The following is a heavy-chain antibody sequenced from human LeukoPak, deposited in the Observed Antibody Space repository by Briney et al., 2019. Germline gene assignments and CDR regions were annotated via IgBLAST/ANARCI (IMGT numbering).Heavy chain of an antibody. CDR3: ARNGLIAVAGDAFDI. D-gene: IGHD6-19*01. Sequence: SETLSLTCAVYGGSFSGYYWSWIRQPPGKGLEWIGEINHSGSTNYNPSLKSRVTISVDTSKNQFSLKLSSVTAADTAVYYCARNGLIAVAGDAFDIWGQGTMVTVSS. CDR2: INHSGST. J-gene: IGHJ3*02. V-gene: IGHV4-34*01. CDR1: GGSFSGYY.